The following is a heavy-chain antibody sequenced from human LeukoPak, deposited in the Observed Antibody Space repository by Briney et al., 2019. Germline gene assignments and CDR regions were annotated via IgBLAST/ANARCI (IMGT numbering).Heavy chain of an antibody. CDR3: AKDSYSKGDF. V-gene: IGHV3-21*01. CDR2: ISSSSSHI. D-gene: IGHD6-13*01. J-gene: IGHJ4*02. CDR1: GFTFSSYS. Sequence: GGSLRLSCAASGFTFSSYSMNWVRQAPGKGLEWVSSISSSSSHIYYADSVKGRFTISRDNAKNSLYLQMNSLRAEDTAVYYCAKDSYSKGDFWGQGVLVTVSS.